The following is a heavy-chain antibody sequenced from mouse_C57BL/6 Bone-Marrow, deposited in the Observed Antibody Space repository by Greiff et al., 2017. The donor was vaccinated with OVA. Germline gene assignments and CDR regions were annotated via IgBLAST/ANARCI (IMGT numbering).Heavy chain of an antibody. CDR3: ARAKFYDGYHGWYFDV. CDR1: GYTFTSYG. J-gene: IGHJ1*03. Sequence: VKLQQSGAELARPGASVKLSCKASGYTFTSYGISWVKQRTGQGLEWIGEIYPRSGNTYYNEQFKGKATLTADKSSSTAYMELCILTSEDSAGYFCARAKFYDGYHGWYFDVWGTGTTVTVSS. V-gene: IGHV1-81*01. D-gene: IGHD2-3*01. CDR2: IYPRSGNT.